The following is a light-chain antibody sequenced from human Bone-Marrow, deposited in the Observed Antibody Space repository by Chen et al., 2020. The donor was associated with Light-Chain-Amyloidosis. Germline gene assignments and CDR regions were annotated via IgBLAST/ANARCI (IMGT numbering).Light chain of an antibody. Sequence: SYELTPPPSVSVSPGQTARITCSGDDLPRKYAYWYQQKPGQAPVLVIHRDTERHSGISERFSGSSSGTTATLTISGVQAEDEADYHCQSADSSGTYEVIFGGGTKLTVL. J-gene: IGLJ2*01. CDR2: RDT. CDR1: DLPRKY. V-gene: IGLV3-25*03. CDR3: QSADSSGTYEVI.